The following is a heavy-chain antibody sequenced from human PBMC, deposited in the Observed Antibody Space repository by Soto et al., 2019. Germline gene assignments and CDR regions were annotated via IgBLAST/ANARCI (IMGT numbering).Heavy chain of an antibody. CDR3: ARDGWWGYCSGGSCYPNYYYYGMDV. Sequence: GGSLRLSCAASGFTFSSYAMHWVRQAPGKGLEWVAVISYDGSNKYYADSVKGRFTISRDNSKNTLYLQMNSLRAEDTAVYYCARDGWWGYCSGGSCYPNYYYYGMDVWGQGTTVTVSS. CDR1: GFTFSSYA. D-gene: IGHD2-15*01. V-gene: IGHV3-30-3*01. CDR2: ISYDGSNK. J-gene: IGHJ6*02.